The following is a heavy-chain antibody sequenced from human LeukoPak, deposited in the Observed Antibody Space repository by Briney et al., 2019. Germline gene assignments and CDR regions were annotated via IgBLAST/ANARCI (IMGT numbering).Heavy chain of an antibody. CDR3: ARDLDASGSYYTDF. CDR1: AYTFSNYG. D-gene: IGHD3-10*01. J-gene: IGHJ4*02. V-gene: IGHV1-18*01. CDR2: ISAYNGNT. Sequence: ASVKVSCKASAYTFSNYGFNWVRQAPGQGLEWMRWISAYNGNTKYAQKLQGRFTMTTDTSTSTAYMELGSLTSDDTAVYYCARDLDASGSYYTDFWGQGTLVTVSS.